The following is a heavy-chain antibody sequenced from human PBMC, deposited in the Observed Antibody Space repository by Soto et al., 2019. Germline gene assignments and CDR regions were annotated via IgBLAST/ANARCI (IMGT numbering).Heavy chain of an antibody. Sequence: KPSETLSLTCTVSGGSVSSGNYYWSWIRQPPGKGLEWIGNIYYTGSTNYNPSLKSRVSISADTSKSQFSLKLSSVTAADTAVYYCAWNRGSYEYFDYWGQGTLVTV. CDR3: AWNRGSYEYFDY. V-gene: IGHV4-61*01. D-gene: IGHD1-26*01. CDR1: GGSVSSGNYY. J-gene: IGHJ4*02. CDR2: IYYTGST.